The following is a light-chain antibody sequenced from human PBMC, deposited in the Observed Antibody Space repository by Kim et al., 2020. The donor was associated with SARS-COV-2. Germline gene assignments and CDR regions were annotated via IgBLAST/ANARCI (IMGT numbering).Light chain of an antibody. CDR3: QQYSDWPPT. J-gene: IGKJ1*01. Sequence: VFPGARATLSCKTSETVTTSLAWYQLTPGQAPRLLMHGASARPTGLPARFSGGVSGTDFTLTITGAQSEDAATYYCQQYSDWPPTFGQGTKVDIK. V-gene: IGKV3-15*01. CDR1: ETVTTS. CDR2: GAS.